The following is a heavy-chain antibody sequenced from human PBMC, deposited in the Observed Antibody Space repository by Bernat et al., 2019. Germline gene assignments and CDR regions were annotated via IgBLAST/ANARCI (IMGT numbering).Heavy chain of an antibody. CDR2: IKQDGSEK. J-gene: IGHJ4*02. Sequence: EVQLVESGGGLVQPGGSLRLSCAASGFTFSSYCMSWVRQAPGKGLEWVANIKQDGSEKYYVDSVKGRFTISRDNAKNSLYLQMNSLRAEDTAVYYCARGHDSSGYQLFDYWGQGTLVTVSS. CDR3: ARGHDSSGYQLFDY. V-gene: IGHV3-7*04. D-gene: IGHD3-22*01. CDR1: GFTFSSYC.